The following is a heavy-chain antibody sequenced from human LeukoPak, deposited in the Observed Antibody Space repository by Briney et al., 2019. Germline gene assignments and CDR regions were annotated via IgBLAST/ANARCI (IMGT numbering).Heavy chain of an antibody. D-gene: IGHD6-6*01. CDR2: ISYDGSNK. J-gene: IGHJ4*02. CDR1: GFTFSSYG. V-gene: IGHV3-30*18. Sequence: PWRSLRLSCAASGFTFSSYGMHWVRQAPGKGLEWVAVISYDGSNKDYADSVKGRFTMSRDNSINTLYLQMNSLRAEDTAVYYCAKDRPGPIDYWGQGTLVTVSS. CDR3: AKDRPGPIDY.